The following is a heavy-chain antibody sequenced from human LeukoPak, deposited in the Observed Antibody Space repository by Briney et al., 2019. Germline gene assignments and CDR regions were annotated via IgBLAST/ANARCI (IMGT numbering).Heavy chain of an antibody. CDR1: DGSFNEYY. CDR3: AGSRPSDAFDI. V-gene: IGHV4-34*01. J-gene: IGHJ3*02. Sequence: SDPLSLTCAVCDGSFNEYYWRWIRQPPRKGLEWVGEIKHSGNTKYNPSLKSRVTISLDKSKNQFSLKLKSVTAAETAVYYCAGSRPSDAFDIWGQGTMVTVSS. D-gene: IGHD6-6*01. CDR2: IKHSGNT.